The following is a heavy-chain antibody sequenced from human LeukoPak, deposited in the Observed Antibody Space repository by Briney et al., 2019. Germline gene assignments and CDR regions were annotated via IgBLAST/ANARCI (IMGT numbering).Heavy chain of an antibody. D-gene: IGHD6-13*01. CDR1: GFTFSSYA. Sequence: GRSLRLSCAASGFTFSSYAMHWVRQPPGKGLEWVAVISDDASYKYYADSVKGRFAISRHNSKNTLYLQMNRLRAEDTAVYYCAKSGIAAADYWYFDLWGRGTLVTVSS. J-gene: IGHJ2*01. CDR2: ISDDASYK. V-gene: IGHV3-30*18. CDR3: AKSGIAAADYWYFDL.